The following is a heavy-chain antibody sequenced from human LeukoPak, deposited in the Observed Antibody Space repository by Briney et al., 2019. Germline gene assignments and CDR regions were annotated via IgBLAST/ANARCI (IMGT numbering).Heavy chain of an antibody. V-gene: IGHV3-30*04. Sequence: GGSLRLSCVASGFTFSSFSMHWVCQAPGNGLEWVAVISHDGSHKSYADSVRGRFTISRDNSKNTLSLQMNTLRPEDTALFYCARDPNRLADYGGDYFDHWGQGTLVTVSS. CDR1: GFTFSSFS. CDR2: ISHDGSHK. J-gene: IGHJ4*02. D-gene: IGHD4-23*01. CDR3: ARDPNRLADYGGDYFDH.